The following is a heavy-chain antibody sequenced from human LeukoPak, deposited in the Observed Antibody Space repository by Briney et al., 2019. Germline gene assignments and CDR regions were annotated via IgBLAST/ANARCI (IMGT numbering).Heavy chain of an antibody. Sequence: SQTLSLTCAISRDSVSSNSAAWNWIRQSPSRGLEWLGRTYYRSKWYNDYAVSVKSRITINPDTSKNQFSLQLNSVTPEDTAVYYCARGDHDFWSGQGLVPYYFDYWGQGTLVTVSS. V-gene: IGHV6-1*01. CDR1: RDSVSSNSAA. CDR2: TYYRSKWYN. D-gene: IGHD3-3*01. CDR3: ARGDHDFWSGQGLVPYYFDY. J-gene: IGHJ4*02.